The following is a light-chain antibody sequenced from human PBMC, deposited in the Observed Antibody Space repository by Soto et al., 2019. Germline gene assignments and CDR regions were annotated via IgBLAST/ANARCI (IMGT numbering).Light chain of an antibody. J-gene: IGKJ1*01. CDR1: QSVSSS. CDR3: QQYNNWPTWT. V-gene: IGKV3-15*01. CDR2: GAS. Sequence: EIVMTQSPATLSASPGERATLSCRASQSVSSSFLAWYQQKPGQAPRLLIYGASNRATGIPARFSGSGSETEFTLTISSLQAEDSAVYFCQQYNNWPTWTFGQGTKVDIK.